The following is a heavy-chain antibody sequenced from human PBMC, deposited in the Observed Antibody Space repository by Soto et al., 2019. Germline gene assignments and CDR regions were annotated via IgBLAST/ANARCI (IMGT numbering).Heavy chain of an antibody. D-gene: IGHD5-18*01. Sequence: GGSLRLSCAASGFTFSNAWMSWVRQAPGKGLEWVGRIKSKTDGGTTDYAAPVKGRFTISRDDSKNTLYLQMNSLKTEDTAVYYCTTARLRGYSYAHYWGQGTLVTVSS. J-gene: IGHJ4*02. V-gene: IGHV3-15*01. CDR3: TTARLRGYSYAHY. CDR1: GFTFSNAW. CDR2: IKSKTDGGTT.